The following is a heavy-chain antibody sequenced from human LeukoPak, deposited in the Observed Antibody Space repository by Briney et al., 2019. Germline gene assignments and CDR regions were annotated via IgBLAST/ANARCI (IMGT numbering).Heavy chain of an antibody. CDR1: DFSVGSNY. J-gene: IGHJ4*02. V-gene: IGHV3-66*01. CDR2: IYSVGTT. CDR3: ARDSSIGYDRVNFDY. D-gene: IGHD3-22*01. Sequence: GGSMRLSCAASDFSVGSNYMTWVRQAPGKGLEWVSLIYSVGTTFYADSVKGRFTISRDTSKNTLYLQMNSLRAEDTAVYYCARDSSIGYDRVNFDYWGQGTLVTVSS.